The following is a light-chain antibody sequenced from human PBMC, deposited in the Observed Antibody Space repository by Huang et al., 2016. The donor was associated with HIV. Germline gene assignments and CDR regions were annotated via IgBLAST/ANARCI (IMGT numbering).Light chain of an antibody. CDR3: QQYDNVPPT. CDR2: DAS. CDR1: QDISKY. V-gene: IGKV1-33*01. Sequence: DIQMTQSPSSLSASVGDRVTITCQASQDISKYLNWYQQKPGKAPKLLIYDASNLETWVPSRFSGSGSGTHFTFTVSSLQPEDIATYYCQQYDNVPPTFGQGTRVEIK. J-gene: IGKJ1*01.